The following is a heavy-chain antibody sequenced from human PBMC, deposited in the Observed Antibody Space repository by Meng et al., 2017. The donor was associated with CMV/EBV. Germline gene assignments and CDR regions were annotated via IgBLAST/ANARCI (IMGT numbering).Heavy chain of an antibody. Sequence: GESLKISCAASGFTFSSYAMHWVRQAPGKGLEWVAVISYDGSNKYYADSVKGRFTISRDNSKNTLYLQMNSLRAEDTAVYYCARDRAGYGYGLWYYYGMDVWGQGTTVTVSS. CDR1: GFTFSSYA. J-gene: IGHJ6*02. V-gene: IGHV3-30*04. CDR3: ARDRAGYGYGLWYYYGMDV. D-gene: IGHD5-18*01. CDR2: ISYDGSNK.